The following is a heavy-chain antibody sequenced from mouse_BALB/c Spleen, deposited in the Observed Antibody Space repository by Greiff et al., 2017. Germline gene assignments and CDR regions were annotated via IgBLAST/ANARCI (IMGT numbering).Heavy chain of an antibody. CDR1: GFTFNTYA. CDR3: VGGTIAY. D-gene: IGHD4-1*01. CDR2: IRSKSNNYAT. J-gene: IGHJ3*01. V-gene: IGHV10-1*02. Sequence: VQLKESGGGLVQPKGSLKLSCAASGFTFNTYAMNWVRQAPGKGLEWVARIRSKSNNYATYYADSVKDRFTISRDDSQSMLYLQMNNLKTEDTAMYYCVGGTIAYWGQGTLVTVSA.